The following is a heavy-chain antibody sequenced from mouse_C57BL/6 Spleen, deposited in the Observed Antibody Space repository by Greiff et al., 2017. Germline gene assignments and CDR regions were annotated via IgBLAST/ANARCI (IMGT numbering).Heavy chain of an antibody. V-gene: IGHV2-3*01. CDR2: IWGDGST. Sequence: QVQLQQSGPGLVAPSQSLSITCTVSGFSLTSYGVSWVRQPPGKGLEWLGVIWGDGSTNYHSALISRLSISKDNSKSQVFLKLNSRQTDDTATYYCAKEVTTVGYAMDYWGQGTSVTVSS. J-gene: IGHJ4*01. CDR1: GFSLTSYG. CDR3: AKEVTTVGYAMDY. D-gene: IGHD1-1*01.